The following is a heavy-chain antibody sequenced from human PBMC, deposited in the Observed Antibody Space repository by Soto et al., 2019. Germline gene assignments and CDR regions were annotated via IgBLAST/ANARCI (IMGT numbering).Heavy chain of an antibody. D-gene: IGHD3-16*02. Sequence: EVQLMESGGGLVQPGGSLRLSCASSGFTLSMSAVNWVRQAPGKGLEWVSYISDSGDRTYYADSVKGRFTISRDRSKNTVSLQMDSLRAEDTAVYHCAKDRGNIVKAGDAFDVWGQGTKVTVSS. CDR2: ISDSGDRT. J-gene: IGHJ3*01. V-gene: IGHV3-23*01. CDR3: AKDRGNIVKAGDAFDV. CDR1: GFTLSMSA.